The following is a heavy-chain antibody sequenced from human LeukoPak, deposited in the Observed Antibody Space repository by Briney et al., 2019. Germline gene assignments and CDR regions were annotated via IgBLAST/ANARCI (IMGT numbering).Heavy chain of an antibody. J-gene: IGHJ5*02. Sequence: GGSLRLPCAASGFTFSSYGMHWVRQAPGKGLEWVAFIRFDGSNKYYADSVKGRFTTSRDNSKNTLYLQMNSVRTEDTTVYYCGKSASGYRNSWYWIVSWGQGTLVTVSS. CDR2: IRFDGSNK. D-gene: IGHD6-13*01. V-gene: IGHV3-30*02. CDR1: GFTFSSYG. CDR3: GKSASGYRNSWYWIVS.